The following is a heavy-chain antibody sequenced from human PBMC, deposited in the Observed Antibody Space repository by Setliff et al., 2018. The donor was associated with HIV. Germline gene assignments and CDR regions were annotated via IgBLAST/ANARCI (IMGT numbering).Heavy chain of an antibody. J-gene: IGHJ6*02. V-gene: IGHV3-23*01. CDR3: ARDLDPYFAMAV. CDR2: VGCWGTCT. CDR1: GFTVNSGA. Sequence: GGSVRLSCAGSGFTVNSGAMNWVRQAPGKGLEWVSTVGCWGTCTYFADSVKGRFTISADTSKNTLYLQMTRLSAEDTAVYYCARDLDPYFAMAVWGQGTTVTVSS.